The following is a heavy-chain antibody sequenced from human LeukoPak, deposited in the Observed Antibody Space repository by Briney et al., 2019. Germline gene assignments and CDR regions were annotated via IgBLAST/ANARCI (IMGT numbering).Heavy chain of an antibody. J-gene: IGHJ5*02. CDR1: GGSISSGGYS. CDR3: AKAAAAGGWFDP. V-gene: IGHV4-30-2*01. D-gene: IGHD6-13*01. CDR2: IYHSGST. Sequence: SQTLSLTCAVSGGSISSGGYSWSWIRQPPGKGLEWIGYIYHSGSTYYNPSLKSRVTIPVDRSKNQFSLKLSSVTAADTAVYYCAKAAAAGGWFDPWGQGTLVTVSS.